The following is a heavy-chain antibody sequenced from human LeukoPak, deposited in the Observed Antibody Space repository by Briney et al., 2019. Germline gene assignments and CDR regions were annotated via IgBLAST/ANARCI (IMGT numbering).Heavy chain of an antibody. CDR2: MNPNSGKT. CDR3: ATAPYGSGGHFDY. J-gene: IGHJ4*02. D-gene: IGHD3-10*01. CDR1: GYTLTSYD. Sequence: ASGKVSCKASGYTLTSYDINWVRQATGQGLEWMGWMNPNSGKTGYAQKFQGRITITRNTSISTAYMELSSLRSEDTAVYYCATAPYGSGGHFDYWGQGTLVTVSS. V-gene: IGHV1-8*01.